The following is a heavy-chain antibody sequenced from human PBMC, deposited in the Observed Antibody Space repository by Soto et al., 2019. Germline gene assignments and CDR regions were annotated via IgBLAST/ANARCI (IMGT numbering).Heavy chain of an antibody. CDR1: GFTFSSYG. D-gene: IGHD5-12*01. CDR2: ISGSGGRT. Sequence: PGGSLRLSCAASGFTFSSYGMSWVRQAPGKGLEWVSTISGSGGRTYYADSVKGRFTISRDNSKNTLYLQMNSLRAEDTAVYYCAKDLETDIVSDAFDIWGQGTMVTVSS. J-gene: IGHJ3*02. CDR3: AKDLETDIVSDAFDI. V-gene: IGHV3-23*01.